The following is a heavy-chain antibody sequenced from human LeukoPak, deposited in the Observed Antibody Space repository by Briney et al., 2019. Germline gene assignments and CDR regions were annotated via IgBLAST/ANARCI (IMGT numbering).Heavy chain of an antibody. CDR1: GYTFTGCY. CDR2: INPNSGGA. CDR3: ARLTEEAPRVTAPYFDY. J-gene: IGHJ4*02. Sequence: ASVKVSCKASGYTFTGCYMHWVRQAPGQGLEWMGWINPNSGGASSAQKFQGRVTMTRDTSLSTAYMELSRLASDDTAIYYCARLTEEAPRVTAPYFDYWGQGTLVTVSS. V-gene: IGHV1-2*02. D-gene: IGHD2-21*02.